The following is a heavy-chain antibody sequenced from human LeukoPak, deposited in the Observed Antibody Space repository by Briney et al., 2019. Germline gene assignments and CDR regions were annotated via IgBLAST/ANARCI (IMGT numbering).Heavy chain of an antibody. Sequence: GASVEVSCKVSGYTLTELSMHWVRQAPGKGLEWMGGFDPEDGETIYAQKFQGGVTMTEDTSTDTAYMELSSLRSEDTAVYYCATGHRVVTNFDYWGQGTLVTVSS. D-gene: IGHD3-22*01. CDR2: FDPEDGET. J-gene: IGHJ4*02. CDR3: ATGHRVVTNFDY. CDR1: GYTLTELS. V-gene: IGHV1-24*01.